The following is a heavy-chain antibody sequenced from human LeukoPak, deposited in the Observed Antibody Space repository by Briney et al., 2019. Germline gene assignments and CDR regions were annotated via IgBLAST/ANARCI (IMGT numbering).Heavy chain of an antibody. V-gene: IGHV3-20*04. Sequence: PGGSLRLSCAASGFTFDDYGMSWVRQAPGKGLEWVSAINWNGVYTNYADSVKGRFTISRDNAKSSLYLQMNSLRAEDTAVYYCARDADTSSHYSYLDYWGQGTLVTVSS. D-gene: IGHD3-22*01. CDR3: ARDADTSSHYSYLDY. J-gene: IGHJ4*02. CDR1: GFTFDDYG. CDR2: INWNGVYT.